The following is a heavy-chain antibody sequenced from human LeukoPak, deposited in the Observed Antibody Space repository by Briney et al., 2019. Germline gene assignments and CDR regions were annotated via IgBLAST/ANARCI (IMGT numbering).Heavy chain of an antibody. CDR3: AKGGAVADVYYFDY. D-gene: IGHD6-19*01. CDR1: GFTVSSIY. CDR2: ISGSGGST. Sequence: GGSLRLSCAASGFTVSSIYMSWVRQAPGKGLEWVSAISGSGGSTYYADSVKGRFTISRDNSKNTLYLQMNSLRAEDTAVYYCAKGGAVADVYYFDYWGQGTLVTVSS. J-gene: IGHJ4*02. V-gene: IGHV3-23*01.